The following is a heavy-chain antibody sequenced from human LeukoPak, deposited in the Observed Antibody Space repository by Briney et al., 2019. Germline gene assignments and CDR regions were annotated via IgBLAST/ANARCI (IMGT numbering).Heavy chain of an antibody. Sequence: GASVKVSCKASGGTFSSYAISWVRQAPGQGLEWMGGIIPIFGTANYAQKFQGRVTITADKSTSTAYMELSSLRSEDTAVYYCAREKYALGLNWFDPWGQGTLVTVSS. CDR3: AREKYALGLNWFDP. D-gene: IGHD2-2*01. CDR1: GGTFSSYA. J-gene: IGHJ5*02. V-gene: IGHV1-69*06. CDR2: IIPIFGTA.